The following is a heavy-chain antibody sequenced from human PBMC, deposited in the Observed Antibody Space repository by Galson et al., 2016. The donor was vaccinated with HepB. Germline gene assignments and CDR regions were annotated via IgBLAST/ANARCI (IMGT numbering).Heavy chain of an antibody. CDR1: GFTFSNYW. Sequence: SCAASGFTFSNYWMSWVRQAPGKGLEWVANIMLDGSEVYYVDSVKGRFTISRDNARNFLYLQMNSLGAEDTAVYYCARGREYSSLFYFDYWCQGTLVTVSS. J-gene: IGHJ4*02. CDR2: IMLDGSEV. CDR3: ARGREYSSLFYFDY. V-gene: IGHV3-7*01. D-gene: IGHD6-6*01.